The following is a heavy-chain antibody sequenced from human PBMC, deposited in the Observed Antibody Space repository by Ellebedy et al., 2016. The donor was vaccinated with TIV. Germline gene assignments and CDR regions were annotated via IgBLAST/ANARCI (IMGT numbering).Heavy chain of an antibody. V-gene: IGHV4-34*01. J-gene: IGHJ4*02. CDR1: GGSFSGYY. CDR3: ARSLVVTWIAPFDY. D-gene: IGHD4-23*01. Sequence: MPSETLSLTCAVYGGSFSGYYWSWIRQPPGKGLEWIGEINHSGSTNYNPSLKSRVTISVDTSKNQFSLKLSSVTAADTAVYYCARSLVVTWIAPFDYWGQGTLVTVSS. CDR2: INHSGST.